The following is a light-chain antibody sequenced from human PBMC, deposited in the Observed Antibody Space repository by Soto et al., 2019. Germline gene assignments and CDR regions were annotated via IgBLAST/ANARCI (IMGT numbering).Light chain of an antibody. CDR1: QSVSGY. J-gene: IGKJ1*01. CDR2: GAS. V-gene: IGKV3D-15*01. CDR3: QQYNNWPRT. Sequence: EIVLTQSPATLSLSPGERATLSCRASQSVSGYLAWYQQKPGQAPRLLIYGASNRATGIPDRFSGSGSGTEFTLTINSLQSEDFAVYYCQQYNNWPRTFGQGTKVDIK.